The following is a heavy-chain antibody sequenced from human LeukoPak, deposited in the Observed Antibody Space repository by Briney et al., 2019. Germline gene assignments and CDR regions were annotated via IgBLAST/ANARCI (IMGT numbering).Heavy chain of an antibody. CDR1: GFTFSTYE. V-gene: IGHV3-48*03. CDR3: ARNWNWDYYFDY. Sequence: GGSLRLSCAASGFTFSTYEMNWVRQAPGKGLEWVSYISGSGSTIYYADSVKGRFTISRDNAKNSLYLQMNSLRAEDTAVYYCARNWNWDYYFDYWGQGTLVTVSS. D-gene: IGHD1-7*01. CDR2: ISGSGSTI. J-gene: IGHJ4*02.